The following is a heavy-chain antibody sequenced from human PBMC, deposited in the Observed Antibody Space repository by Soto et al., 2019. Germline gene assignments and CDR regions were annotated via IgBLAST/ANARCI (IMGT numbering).Heavy chain of an antibody. CDR2: INPSGGST. CDR3: ARHPTDYGDSVNAFDI. V-gene: IGHV1-46*01. D-gene: IGHD4-17*01. CDR1: GYTFTSYY. Sequence: ASVKVSCKASGYTFTSYYMHWVRQAPGQGLEWMGIINPSGGSTSYAQKFQGRVTMTRDTSTSTVYMELSSLKASDTAMYYCARHPTDYGDSVNAFDIWGQGTMVTVSS. J-gene: IGHJ3*02.